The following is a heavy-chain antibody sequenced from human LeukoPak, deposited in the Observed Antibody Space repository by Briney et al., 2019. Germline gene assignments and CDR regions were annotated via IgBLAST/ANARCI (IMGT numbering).Heavy chain of an antibody. V-gene: IGHV5-51*01. CDR2: IYPGDSDT. CDR1: GYSFTSYW. CDR3: ARHVGDILTGYSPDY. Sequence: GESLKIACKGSGYSFTSYWIGWVRQMPGKGLEWMGIIYPGDSDTRYSPSFQGQVTISADKSISTAYLQWSSLKASDAAMYYCARHVGDILTGYSPDYWGQGTLVTVSS. J-gene: IGHJ4*02. D-gene: IGHD3-9*01.